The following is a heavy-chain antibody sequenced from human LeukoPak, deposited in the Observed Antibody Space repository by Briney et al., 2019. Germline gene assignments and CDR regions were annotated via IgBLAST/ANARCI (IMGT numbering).Heavy chain of an antibody. CDR3: AKEMAPYSSVDY. CDR2: IYSGGST. V-gene: IGHV3-53*01. CDR1: GFTVSSNY. D-gene: IGHD6-19*01. J-gene: IGHJ4*02. Sequence: GGSLRLSCAASGFTVSSNYMSWVRQAPGKGLEWVSVIYSGGSTYYADSVKGRFTISRDNSKNTLYLQMNSLRAEDTAVYYCAKEMAPYSSVDYWGQGTLVTVSS.